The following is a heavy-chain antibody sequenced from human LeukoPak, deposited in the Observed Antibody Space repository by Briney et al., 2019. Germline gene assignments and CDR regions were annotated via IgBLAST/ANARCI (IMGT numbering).Heavy chain of an antibody. D-gene: IGHD3-10*01. CDR2: ISSSSSYI. V-gene: IGHV3-21*01. CDR1: RFTFRCYN. J-gene: IGHJ4*02. CDR3: ARDYYGSGSSFDY. Sequence: GGTLRLSCAASRFTFRCYNMKWVTQAPGKGLEWVSSISSSSSYIYYADSVKCRFTISRDNAKTSLNPQMNRLRAEDTAVYYCARDYYGSGSSFDYWGQGTLVTVSS.